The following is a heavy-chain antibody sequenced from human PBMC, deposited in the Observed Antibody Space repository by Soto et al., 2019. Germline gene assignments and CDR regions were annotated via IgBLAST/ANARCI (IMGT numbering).Heavy chain of an antibody. J-gene: IGHJ4*02. Sequence: PSETLSLTCTVSGGSISSGDYYWSWIRQPPGKGLEWIGYIYYSGSTYYNPSLKSRVTISVDTSKNQFSLKLSSVTAADTAVYYCALVVVAATAFDYWGQGTLVTVSS. CDR2: IYYSGST. D-gene: IGHD2-15*01. V-gene: IGHV4-30-4*01. CDR1: GGSISSGDYY. CDR3: ALVVVAATAFDY.